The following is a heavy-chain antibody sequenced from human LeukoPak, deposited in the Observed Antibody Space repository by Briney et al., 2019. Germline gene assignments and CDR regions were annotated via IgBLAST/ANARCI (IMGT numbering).Heavy chain of an antibody. Sequence: PGGSLRLSCAASGFTFSNYAMSWVRQAPGKGLEWVSPISGSGDSTYYADSLKGRFTISRDNSKNTLSLQMNSLRAEDTAVYYCAKLWSTSYYGSMDYWGQGTLVTVSS. D-gene: IGHD2-2*01. CDR3: AKLWSTSYYGSMDY. CDR1: GFTFSNYA. V-gene: IGHV3-23*01. CDR2: ISGSGDST. J-gene: IGHJ4*02.